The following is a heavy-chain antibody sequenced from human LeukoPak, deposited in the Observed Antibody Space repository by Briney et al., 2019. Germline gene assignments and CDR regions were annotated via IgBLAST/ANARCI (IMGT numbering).Heavy chain of an antibody. CDR3: AKVQGLYDSSGYPFDY. CDR2: ISGSGGST. V-gene: IGHV3-23*01. D-gene: IGHD3-22*01. CDR1: GFSFNYYA. Sequence: GSLRLSCAASGFSFNYYAMSWVRQAPGKGLEWVSAISGSGGSTYYADSVKGRFTISRDNSKNTLYLQMNSLRAEDTAVYYCAKVQGLYDSSGYPFDYWGQGTLVTVSS. J-gene: IGHJ4*02.